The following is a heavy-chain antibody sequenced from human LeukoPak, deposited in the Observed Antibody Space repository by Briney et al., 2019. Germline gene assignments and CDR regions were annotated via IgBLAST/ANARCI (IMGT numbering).Heavy chain of an antibody. CDR2: ISYDGSNK. Sequence: PGGSLRLSCAASGFTFSSYAMHWVRQAPGKGLEWVAVISYDGSNKYYADSVKGRFTISRDNPKNTLYLQMNSLRAEDTAVYYCARDQRITIFGVVSYNWFDPWGQGTLVTVSS. D-gene: IGHD3-3*01. CDR3: ARDQRITIFGVVSYNWFDP. V-gene: IGHV3-30-3*01. J-gene: IGHJ5*02. CDR1: GFTFSSYA.